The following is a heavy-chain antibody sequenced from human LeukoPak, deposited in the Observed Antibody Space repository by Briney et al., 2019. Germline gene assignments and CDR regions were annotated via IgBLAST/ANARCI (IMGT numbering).Heavy chain of an antibody. CDR2: IKHDGSEK. CDR3: AKSTNRLYDY. CDR1: AFTFSDDL. Sequence: GGALRLSCAASAFTFSDDLMTWGREGPGKGPEWVANIKHDGSEKYYVDSVKGRFTVSRDNAKNSLYLQMNSLRAEDTAVYYCAKSTNRLYDYWGQGTLVTVSS. V-gene: IGHV3-7*01. D-gene: IGHD1-1*01. J-gene: IGHJ4*02.